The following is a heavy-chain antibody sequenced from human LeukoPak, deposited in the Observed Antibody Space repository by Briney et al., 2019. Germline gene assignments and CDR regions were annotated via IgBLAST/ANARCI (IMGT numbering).Heavy chain of an antibody. J-gene: IGHJ6*04. D-gene: IGHD2-15*01. CDR2: IKQDGREK. CDR3: ARGGGWDV. Sequence: GCALSLFSAASGFTFSSYWMSWFRQAPGKGREWVANIKQDGREKYYVDSVKGRFTISRDNAKNSLYLQMSNLRAADTAVYFCARGGGWDVWGKGATVTVSS. V-gene: IGHV3-7*03. CDR1: GFTFSSYW.